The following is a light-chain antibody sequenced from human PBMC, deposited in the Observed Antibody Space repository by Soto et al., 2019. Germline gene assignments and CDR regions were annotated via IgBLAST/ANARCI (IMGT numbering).Light chain of an antibody. CDR1: SSDVGGYNY. CDR2: DVS. V-gene: IGLV2-11*01. J-gene: IGLJ1*01. CDR3: CSYAGSYSYV. Sequence: QLVLTQPRSVSGSPGQSVAISCTGTSSDVGGYNYVSWYQQHPGKAPKVMIYDVSKRPSGVPDRFSGSKSGNTASLTISGLQAEDEADYYCCSYAGSYSYVFGTGTKVTVL.